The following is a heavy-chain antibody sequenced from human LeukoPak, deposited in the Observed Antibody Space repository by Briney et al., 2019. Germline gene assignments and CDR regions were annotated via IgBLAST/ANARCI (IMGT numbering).Heavy chain of an antibody. CDR2: IRYDGSNK. CDR1: GFSFSSYG. V-gene: IGHV3-30*02. D-gene: IGHD6-6*01. Sequence: GGSLRLSCAASGFSFSSYGMHWVRQAPGKGLEWVAFIRYDGSNKYYADSVKGRFTISRDNSKNTLYLQMNSLRAEDTAVYYCAKEYSSSSFLGYFDYWGQGTLVTVS. J-gene: IGHJ4*02. CDR3: AKEYSSSSFLGYFDY.